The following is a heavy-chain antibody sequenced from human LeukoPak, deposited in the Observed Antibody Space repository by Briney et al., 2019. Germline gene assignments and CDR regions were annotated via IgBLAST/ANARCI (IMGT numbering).Heavy chain of an antibody. Sequence: PGGSLRLSCAASGFTVSSNYMRWVRRAPGGGVEGVSVIDSGGSTYYADYVQGRFTISRDNSKNTLYLQMHSLRAEDTAVYYRARTSGYSSSWSNYYYMDVWPKGPTVTVSS. CDR2: IDSGGST. V-gene: IGHV3-53*01. CDR3: ARTSGYSSSWSNYYYMDV. CDR1: GFTVSSNY. J-gene: IGHJ6*03. D-gene: IGHD6-13*01.